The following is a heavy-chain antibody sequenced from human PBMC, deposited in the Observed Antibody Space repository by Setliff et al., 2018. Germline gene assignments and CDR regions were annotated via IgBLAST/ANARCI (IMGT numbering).Heavy chain of an antibody. CDR1: GFTFSNAW. Sequence: LRLSCAASGFTFSNAWMNWVRQAPGKGLEWVGRIKGKTDGLATDYAAPVKGRFTISRDDSTNKLYLQMNSLKTEDTAVYYCTTDPPATFGGVIGAAFDMWGQGTMVTVSS. D-gene: IGHD3-16*01. CDR3: TTDPPATFGGVIGAAFDM. V-gene: IGHV3-15*07. J-gene: IGHJ3*02. CDR2: IKGKTDGLAT.